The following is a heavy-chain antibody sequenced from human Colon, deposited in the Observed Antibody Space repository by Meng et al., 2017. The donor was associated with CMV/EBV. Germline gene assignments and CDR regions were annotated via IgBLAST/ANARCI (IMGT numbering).Heavy chain of an antibody. D-gene: IGHD3-16*01. CDR3: VRGHYDGA. CDR2: IKADGSET. CDR1: RFSFSDFW. V-gene: IGHV3-7*04. J-gene: IGHJ4*03. Sequence: GGSLRLSCTVSRFSFSDFWMNWVRQAPGKGLEWVANIKADGSETYYADSVKGRFIISRDNAKNSLYLQMNSLRVEGTAVYFCVRGHYDGAWGHGTLVTVSS.